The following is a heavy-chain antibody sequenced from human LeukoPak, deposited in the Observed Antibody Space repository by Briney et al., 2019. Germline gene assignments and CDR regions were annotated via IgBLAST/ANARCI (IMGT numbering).Heavy chain of an antibody. CDR3: PRLWSTDCSGGSCPPQPNY. D-gene: IGHD2-15*01. J-gene: IGHJ4*02. Sequence: SETLSLTCAVYGGSFSGYYWSWSRQPPGKGLEWIGEINHSGSTNYNPSLNSRDTISVDTAKNQCSLKLSSVTAADTAVYYCPRLWSTDCSGGSCPPQPNYWGQGTLVTVSS. CDR2: INHSGST. CDR1: GGSFSGYY. V-gene: IGHV4-34*01.